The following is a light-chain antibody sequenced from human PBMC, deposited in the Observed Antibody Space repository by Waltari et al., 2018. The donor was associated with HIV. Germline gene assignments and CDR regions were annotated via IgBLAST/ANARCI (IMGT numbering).Light chain of an antibody. J-gene: IGKJ1*01. CDR3: QQYNSYPRT. Sequence: DIQMTQFPSTLSASVGDRVTIACRASQPLDRWLAWYQQKPGKAPRLLMYKASTLQSGVPYRFSGSGSGTEFTLTISSLQPDDFATYYCQQYNSYPRTFGQGTKVEIK. CDR2: KAS. CDR1: QPLDRW. V-gene: IGKV1-5*03.